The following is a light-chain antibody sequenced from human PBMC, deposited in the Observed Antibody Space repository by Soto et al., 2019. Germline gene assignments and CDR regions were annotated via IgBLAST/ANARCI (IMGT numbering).Light chain of an antibody. CDR1: HGSLSSH. J-gene: IGKJ5*01. CDR3: HHYGSFPIT. CDR2: ADS. V-gene: IGKV3-20*01. Sequence: EIVLTQSPVTLSLSPGESATLSCSACHGSLSSHLAWDQQKPGQRPRLLIYADSSRATGIPDRFSGSGSGTDFTLTISRLEPEDFAVYYCHHYGSFPITFGQGTRLEIK.